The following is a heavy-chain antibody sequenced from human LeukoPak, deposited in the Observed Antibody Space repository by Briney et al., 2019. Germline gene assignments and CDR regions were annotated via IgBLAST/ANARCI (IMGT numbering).Heavy chain of an antibody. D-gene: IGHD3-22*01. CDR3: AREGTMIVVVSSWFDP. V-gene: IGHV3-48*03. Sequence: GGSLRLSCAAPGFTFSSYEMNWVRQAPGKGLEWVSYISSSGSTIYYADSVKGRFTISRDTAKNSLYLQMNSLRAEDTAVYYCAREGTMIVVVSSWFDPWGQGTLVTVSS. CDR2: ISSSGSTI. CDR1: GFTFSSYE. J-gene: IGHJ5*02.